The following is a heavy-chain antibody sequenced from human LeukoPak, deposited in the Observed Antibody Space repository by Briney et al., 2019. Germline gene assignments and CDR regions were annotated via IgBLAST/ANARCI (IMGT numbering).Heavy chain of an antibody. CDR2: INHSGST. CDR1: GGSFSGYY. D-gene: IGHD1-26*01. V-gene: IGHV4-34*01. J-gene: IGHJ4*02. CDR3: ARHRSGNYGLKYYFDY. Sequence: SETLSLTCAVYGGSFSGYYWSWIRQSPGKGLEWIGEINHSGSTNYNPSLKSRVTISVDTSKNQFSLKLSSVTAADTAVYYCARHRSGNYGLKYYFDYWGQGALVTVSS.